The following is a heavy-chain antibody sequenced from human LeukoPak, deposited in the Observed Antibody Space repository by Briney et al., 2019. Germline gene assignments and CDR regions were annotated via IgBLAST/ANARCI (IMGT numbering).Heavy chain of an antibody. Sequence: SEXLSLTCTVSGGSISSSGYYWGWLRQPPGKGLEWIASIYYSGSTYYNPSIKSRVTISVHTSKNQLSLKLSSLTAADTAVYYCARHEYSGSYYGLSWFDPWGQGTLVTVSS. V-gene: IGHV4-39*01. CDR1: GGSISSSGYY. CDR2: IYYSGST. CDR3: ARHEYSGSYYGLSWFDP. D-gene: IGHD1-26*01. J-gene: IGHJ5*02.